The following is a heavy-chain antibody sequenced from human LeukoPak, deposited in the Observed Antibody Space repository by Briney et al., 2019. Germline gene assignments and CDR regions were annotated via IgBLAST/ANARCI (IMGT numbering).Heavy chain of an antibody. Sequence: GGSLRLSCAASGFTFSSYWMHWVRQAPGKGLVWVSRINSDGTITNYADSVKGRFTISRDNAKNTLYLQMNSLRDEDTAVYYCATRDRVLRYFDWFQVWGQGTLVTVSS. J-gene: IGHJ4*02. V-gene: IGHV3-74*01. D-gene: IGHD3-9*01. CDR1: GFTFSSYW. CDR2: INSDGTIT. CDR3: ATRDRVLRYFDWFQV.